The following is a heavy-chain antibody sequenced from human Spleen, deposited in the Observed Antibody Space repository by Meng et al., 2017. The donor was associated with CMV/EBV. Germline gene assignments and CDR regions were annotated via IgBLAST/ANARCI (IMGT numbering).Heavy chain of an antibody. CDR3: VSPETNGLSKHFDH. V-gene: IGHV3-21*01. D-gene: IGHD1-14*01. CDR1: GFAFSRYS. J-gene: IGHJ4*02. Sequence: GESLKISCAASGFAFSRYSMHWVRQAPGKGLEWVSSISSAGGFIYLADSLKGRFTISRDNDKNLLYLQMNSLRAEDTAIYYCVSPETNGLSKHFDHWGQGTLVTVSS. CDR2: ISSAGGFI.